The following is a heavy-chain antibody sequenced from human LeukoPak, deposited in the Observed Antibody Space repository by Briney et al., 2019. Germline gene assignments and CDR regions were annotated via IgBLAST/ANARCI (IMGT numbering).Heavy chain of an antibody. CDR3: ARVLDSSGFYYRNEPFDI. V-gene: IGHV3-74*01. J-gene: IGHJ3*02. D-gene: IGHD3-22*01. CDR1: GFTFSNYW. Sequence: GGSLRLSCAASGFTFSNYWMHWIRQAPGKGLVWVARINSDGTSTTYADSVKGRFSVSRDNADNTLYLQMNSLRAEDTAVYYCARVLDSSGFYYRNEPFDIWGQGTMVTASS. CDR2: INSDGTST.